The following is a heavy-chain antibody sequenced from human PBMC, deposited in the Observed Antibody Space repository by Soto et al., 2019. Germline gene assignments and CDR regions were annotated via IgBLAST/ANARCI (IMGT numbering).Heavy chain of an antibody. J-gene: IGHJ4*02. CDR2: IYYSGST. CDR1: GGSISSSSYY. CDR3: ARHHDYGEHYFDY. Sequence: SETLSLTCTVSGGSISSSSYYWGWIRQPPGKGLEWIGSIYYSGSTYYNPSLKSRVTISVDTSKNQFSLKLSSVTAADTAVYYCARHHDYGEHYFDYWGQGTLVTSPQ. D-gene: IGHD4-17*01. V-gene: IGHV4-39*01.